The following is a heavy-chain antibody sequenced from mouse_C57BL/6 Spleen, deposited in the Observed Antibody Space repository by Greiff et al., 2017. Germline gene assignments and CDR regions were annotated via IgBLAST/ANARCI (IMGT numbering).Heavy chain of an antibody. CDR1: GYSITSGYY. V-gene: IGHV3-6*01. Sequence: VQLKESGPGLVKPSQSLSLTCSVTGYSITSGYYWNWIRQFPGNKLEWMGYISYDGSNNYNPSLKNRISITRDTSKNQFFLKLNSVTTEDTATYYCARTAQALYFDYWGQGTTLTVSS. J-gene: IGHJ2*01. D-gene: IGHD3-2*02. CDR2: ISYDGSN. CDR3: ARTAQALYFDY.